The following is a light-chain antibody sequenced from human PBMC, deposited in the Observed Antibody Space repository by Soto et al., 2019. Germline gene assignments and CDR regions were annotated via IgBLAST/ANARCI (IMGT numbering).Light chain of an antibody. V-gene: IGKV1-5*03. J-gene: IGKJ1*01. CDR1: QSVSLW. CDR3: QQFNTSPWT. Sequence: DILMTQSPSTLSASEGDRVTISCRASQSVSLWLAWYQQKPGRAPKLLIYKSSILESGVPSRFSGSGSGTEFTLTISSLQPDDFATYYCQQFNTSPWTFGQGTKVEIK. CDR2: KSS.